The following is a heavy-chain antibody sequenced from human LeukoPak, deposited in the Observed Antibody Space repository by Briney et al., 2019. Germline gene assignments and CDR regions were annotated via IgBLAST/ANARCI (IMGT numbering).Heavy chain of an antibody. J-gene: IGHJ6*02. V-gene: IGHV4-61*01. CDR1: SGSISSSSYY. CDR3: ARDAAASKVDV. Sequence: SETLSLTCTVSSGSISSSSYYWGWIRQPPGKGLEWIGYIYYSGSTNYNPSLKSRVTISVDTSKNQFSLKLSSVTAADTAVYYCARDAAASKVDVWGQGTTVTVSS. D-gene: IGHD6-13*01. CDR2: IYYSGST.